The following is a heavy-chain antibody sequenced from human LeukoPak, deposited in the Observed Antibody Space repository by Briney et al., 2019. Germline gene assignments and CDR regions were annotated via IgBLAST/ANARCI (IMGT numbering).Heavy chain of an antibody. CDR1: GGSISSSSYY. CDR2: IYYSGST. J-gene: IGHJ5*02. Sequence: SETLSLTCTVSGGSISSSSYYWGWIRQPPGKGLEWIGSIYYSGSTYYNPSLKSRVTISVDTSKNQFSLKLSSVTAADTAVYYCARGLGIAAAGTGNWFDPWGQGTLVTASS. CDR3: ARGLGIAAAGTGNWFDP. D-gene: IGHD6-13*01. V-gene: IGHV4-39*07.